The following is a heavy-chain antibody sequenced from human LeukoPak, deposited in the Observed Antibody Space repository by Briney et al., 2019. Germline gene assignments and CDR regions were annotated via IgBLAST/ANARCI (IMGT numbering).Heavy chain of an antibody. CDR2: IYHSGST. V-gene: IGHV4-30-2*01. D-gene: IGHD3-10*01. CDR3: ARGRGLLWFGELLSLSSYGMDV. J-gene: IGHJ6*02. CDR1: GGSISSGGYY. Sequence: PSETLSLTCTVSGGSISSGGYYWSWIRQPPGKGLEWIGYIYHSGSTYYNPSLKSRVTISVDRSKNQFSLKLSSVTAADTAVYYCARGRGLLWFGELLSLSSYGMDVWGQGTTVTVSS.